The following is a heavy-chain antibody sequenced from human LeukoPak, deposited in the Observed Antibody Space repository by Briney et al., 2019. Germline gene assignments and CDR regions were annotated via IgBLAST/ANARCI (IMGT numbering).Heavy chain of an antibody. CDR1: GGSLSSYY. J-gene: IGHJ6*03. D-gene: IGHD3-16*01. CDR2: IYTSGSN. Sequence: SETLSLTCAVSGGSLSSYYWSWVRQPAGEGLEWVGRIYTSGSNNYNPSLKSRVTMSVNTTKNQFSLKLSSVTAADTAVYYCARGGYYYLDVWGKGTTVAVSS. CDR3: ARGGYYYLDV. V-gene: IGHV4-59*10.